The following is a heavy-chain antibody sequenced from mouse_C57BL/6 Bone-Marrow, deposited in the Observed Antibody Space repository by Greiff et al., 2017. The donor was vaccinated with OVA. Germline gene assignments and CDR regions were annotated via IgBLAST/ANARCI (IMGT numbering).Heavy chain of an antibody. CDR2: INYDGSST. CDR1: GFTFSDYY. D-gene: IGHD5-1*01. J-gene: IGHJ4*01. V-gene: IGHV5-16*01. Sequence: EVKLMESEGGLVQPGSSMKLSCTASGFTFSDYYMAWVRQVPEKGLEWVANINYDGSSTYYLDSLKSRFIISRDNAKNILYLQMSSLKSEDTATYYCARAPVPHYYAMDYWGQGTSVTVSS. CDR3: ARAPVPHYYAMDY.